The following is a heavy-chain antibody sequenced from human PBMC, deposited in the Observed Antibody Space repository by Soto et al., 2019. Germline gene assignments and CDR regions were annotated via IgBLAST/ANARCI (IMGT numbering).Heavy chain of an antibody. CDR2: INPSGGST. V-gene: IGHV1-46*01. Sequence: QVQLVQSGAEVKKPGASVKVSCKASGYTFTSYYMHWVRQAPGQGLEWMGIINPSGGSTSYAQKFKGRVTMNRDTSTSTVYMELSSLRSEDTAVYYCARYYDFWSGYYAFDYWGQGTLVTVSS. J-gene: IGHJ4*02. CDR1: GYTFTSYY. CDR3: ARYYDFWSGYYAFDY. D-gene: IGHD3-3*01.